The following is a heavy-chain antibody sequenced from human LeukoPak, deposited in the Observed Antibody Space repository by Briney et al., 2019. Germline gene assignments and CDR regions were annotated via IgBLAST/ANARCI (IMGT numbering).Heavy chain of an antibody. CDR3: ARHYRYYYDSSDYYYGASGAFDI. CDR2: IDPSDSYT. Sequence: GESLRISCKGSGYSFTNYWISWVRQMPGKGLEWMGRIDPSDSYTNYGPSFQGHVTISADKSISTAYLQWSSLKASDTAMYYCARHYRYYYDSSDYYYGASGAFDIWGQGTMVTVSS. V-gene: IGHV5-10-1*01. J-gene: IGHJ3*02. CDR1: GYSFTNYW. D-gene: IGHD3-22*01.